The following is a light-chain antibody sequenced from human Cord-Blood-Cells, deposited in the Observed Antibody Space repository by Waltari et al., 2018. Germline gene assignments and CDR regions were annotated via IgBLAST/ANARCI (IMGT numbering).Light chain of an antibody. CDR1: NREVCDYRS. V-gene: IGLV2-11*01. CDR3: CSYAGSDTFDV. CDR2: DVS. Sequence: QSALTAARLVSGSPGQSVTISRPRTNREVCDYRSSSWYQQHPGQPPKLMIYDVSQRPSGVPDRFSGTKPGDTASLTISWLQAEDEADYYCCSYAGSDTFDVFGGQTKRTVL. J-gene: IGLJ3*02.